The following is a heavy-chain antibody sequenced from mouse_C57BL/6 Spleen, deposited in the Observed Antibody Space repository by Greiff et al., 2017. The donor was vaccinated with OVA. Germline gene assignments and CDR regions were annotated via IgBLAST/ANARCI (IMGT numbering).Heavy chain of an antibody. D-gene: IGHD2-2*01. CDR1: GYSFTSYY. Sequence: QVQLQQSGPELVKPGASVKISCKASGYSFTSYYIHWVKQRPGQGLEWIGWIYPGSGNTKYNEKFKGKATLTADTSSSTAYMQRSSLTSEDSAVYDCLHDGCDGYFDVWGTGTTVTVSS. J-gene: IGHJ1*03. V-gene: IGHV1-66*01. CDR2: IYPGSGNT. CDR3: LHDGCDGYFDV.